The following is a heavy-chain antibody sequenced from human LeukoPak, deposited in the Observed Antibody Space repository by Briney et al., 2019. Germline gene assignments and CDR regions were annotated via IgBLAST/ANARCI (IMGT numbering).Heavy chain of an antibody. V-gene: IGHV3-49*03. CDR1: GFTFGDYA. Sequence: GGSLRLSCTASGFTFGDYAMSWFRQAPGKGLEWVGFIRSGPYGGTTENAASVKGRFTISRDDSKSIAYLQMNSLKTEDTAVYYCARGGVYCSSVSCSVDYWGQGILVTVSS. D-gene: IGHD2-2*01. CDR3: ARGGVYCSSVSCSVDY. CDR2: IRSGPYGGTT. J-gene: IGHJ4*02.